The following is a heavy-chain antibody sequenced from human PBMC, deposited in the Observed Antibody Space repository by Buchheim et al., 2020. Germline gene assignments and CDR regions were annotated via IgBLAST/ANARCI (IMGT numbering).Heavy chain of an antibody. CDR3: ARENSMVQGPDY. J-gene: IGHJ4*02. CDR2: ISYDGSNK. D-gene: IGHD3-10*01. Sequence: QVQLVESGGGVVQPGRSLRLSCAASGFTFSSYAMHWVRQAPGKGLEWVAVISYDGSNKYYADSVKGRFTISRDNSKNTLYLQMNSLRAEDTAVYYCARENSMVQGPDYWGQGTL. V-gene: IGHV3-30*04. CDR1: GFTFSSYA.